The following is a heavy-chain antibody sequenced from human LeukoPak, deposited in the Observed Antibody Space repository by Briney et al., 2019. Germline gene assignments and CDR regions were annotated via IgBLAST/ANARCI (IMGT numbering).Heavy chain of an antibody. D-gene: IGHD3-22*01. CDR2: IYYSGST. V-gene: IGHV4-59*01. CDR1: GGSISSYY. CDR3: ASSSRHYYDSSGYFDY. Sequence: SETLSLTCTVPGGSISSYYWSWIRQPPGKGLEWIGYIYYSGSTNYNPSLKSRVTISVDTSKNQFSLKLSSVTAADTAVYYCASSSRHYYDSSGYFDYWGQGTLVTVSS. J-gene: IGHJ4*02.